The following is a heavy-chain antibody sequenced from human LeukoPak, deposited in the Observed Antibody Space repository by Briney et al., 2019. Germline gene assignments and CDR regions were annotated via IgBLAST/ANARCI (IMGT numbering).Heavy chain of an antibody. Sequence: PSEKVSFKSSGSGVSISSIYWVGLRQPPGKELEWIGYVSYSGSTNYNPSLKSRVTISVDTSKNQFSPMLSSVTAADTAMYYWSRHNAHKHVSDHWGQGTLVTVSS. CDR1: GVSISSIY. CDR2: VSYSGST. J-gene: IGHJ5*02. V-gene: IGHV4-59*08. CDR3: SRHNAHKHVSDH. D-gene: IGHD2-2*01.